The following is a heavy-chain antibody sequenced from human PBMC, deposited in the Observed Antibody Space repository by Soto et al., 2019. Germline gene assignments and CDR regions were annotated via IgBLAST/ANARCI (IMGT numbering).Heavy chain of an antibody. CDR3: ARDGGSGRTNYYYGMDV. CDR2: INPNSGGT. V-gene: IGHV1-2*04. CDR1: GSTFTGYY. J-gene: IGHJ6*02. Sequence: GASVKVSCKASGSTFTGYYMHWVRQAPGQGLEWMGWINPNSGGTNYAQKFQGWVTMTRDTSISTAYMEPSRLRSDDTAVYYCARDGGSGRTNYYYGMDVWGQGTTGTVSS. D-gene: IGHD3-10*01.